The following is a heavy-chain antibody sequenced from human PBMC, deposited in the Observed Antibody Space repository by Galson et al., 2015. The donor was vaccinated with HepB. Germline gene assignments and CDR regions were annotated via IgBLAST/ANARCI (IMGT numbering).Heavy chain of an antibody. D-gene: IGHD1-1*01. V-gene: IGHV3-49*03. J-gene: IGHJ6*02. CDR1: GFTFGDYA. CDR3: TRPLSTTSYYCYGVDV. CDR2: IRGKAHGGTT. Sequence: SLRLSCAASGFTFGDYAMAWFRQAPGKGLERVGFIRGKAHGGTTGYAASVKGRFTISRDDSKSIAYLQMNSLKTEDTAVYYCTRPLSTTSYYCYGVDVWGQGTTVTVSS.